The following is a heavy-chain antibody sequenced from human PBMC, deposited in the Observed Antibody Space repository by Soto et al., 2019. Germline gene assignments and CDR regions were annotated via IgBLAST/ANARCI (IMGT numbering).Heavy chain of an antibody. J-gene: IGHJ4*02. Sequence: GASVKVSCKASGYTFTNYAMHWVRQAPGQRLEWMGWINAGDGNTKYSQKFQGRVTITTDTSASTAYMELSSLRSEDTAVCYCARDRIHSGYDEWGQGTLVTVSS. CDR3: ARDRIHSGYDE. CDR2: INAGDGNT. D-gene: IGHD5-12*01. CDR1: GYTFTNYA. V-gene: IGHV1-3*01.